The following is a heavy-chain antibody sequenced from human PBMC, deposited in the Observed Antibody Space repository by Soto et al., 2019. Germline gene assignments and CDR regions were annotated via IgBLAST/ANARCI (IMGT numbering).Heavy chain of an antibody. D-gene: IGHD3-9*01. CDR1: GFTFSSYG. Sequence: QVQLVESGGGVVQPGRSLRLSCAASGFTFSSYGMHWVRQAPGKGLEWVAVISYDGSNKYYADSVKGRFTNSRDNSKNARLRQLNNLRAEETAVYYCTKTSHDDIWTGANHYYYYGMGVWGQGTTVTVPS. V-gene: IGHV3-30*18. J-gene: IGHJ6*02. CDR2: ISYDGSNK. CDR3: TKTSHDDIWTGANHYYYYGMGV.